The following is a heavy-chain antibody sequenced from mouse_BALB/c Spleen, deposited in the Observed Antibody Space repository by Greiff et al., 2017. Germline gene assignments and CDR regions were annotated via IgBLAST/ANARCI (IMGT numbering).Heavy chain of an antibody. Sequence: EVKVVESGGGLVKPGGSLKLSCAASGFTFSDYYMYWVRQTPEKRLEWVATISDGGSYTYYPDSVKGRFTISRDNAKNNLYLQMSSLKSEDTAMYYCARDLYDGSAWFAYWGQGTLVTVSA. CDR3: ARDLYDGSAWFAY. CDR2: ISDGGSYT. D-gene: IGHD2-3*01. CDR1: GFTFSDYY. V-gene: IGHV5-4*02. J-gene: IGHJ3*01.